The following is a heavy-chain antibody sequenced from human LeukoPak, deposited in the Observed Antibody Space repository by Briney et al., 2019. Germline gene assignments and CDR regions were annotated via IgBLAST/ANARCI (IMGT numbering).Heavy chain of an antibody. D-gene: IGHD4-17*01. Sequence: PSETLSLTCTASGGSISSSPYWWGWIRQPPGKGLEWIGTIYYSGSTYYNPSLKSRVTISADTSKNQFSLKLSSVTAADTAVYYCARRQYGLAFDYWGQGTLVTVSS. J-gene: IGHJ4*02. V-gene: IGHV4-39*01. CDR2: IYYSGST. CDR3: ARRQYGLAFDY. CDR1: GGSISSSPYW.